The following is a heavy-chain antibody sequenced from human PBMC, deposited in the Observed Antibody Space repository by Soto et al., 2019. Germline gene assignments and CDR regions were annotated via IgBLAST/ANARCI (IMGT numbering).Heavy chain of an antibody. V-gene: IGHV4-31*03. D-gene: IGHD2-15*01. CDR1: GGSISSGGYY. Sequence: TLSLTCTVSGGSISSGGYYWSWIRQHPGKGLEWIGYIYYSGSTYYNPSLKSRVTISVDTSKNQFSLKLSSVTAADTAVYYCASVRVVVVAATPTYYYYYYMDGWGKGTTVTVSS. CDR3: ASVRVVVVAATPTYYYYYYMDG. J-gene: IGHJ6*03. CDR2: IYYSGST.